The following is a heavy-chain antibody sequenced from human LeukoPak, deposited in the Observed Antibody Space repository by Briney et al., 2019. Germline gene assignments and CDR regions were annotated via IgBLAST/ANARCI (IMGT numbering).Heavy chain of an antibody. V-gene: IGHV3-23*01. CDR2: ISASGDVT. CDR1: GFSVSFKD. CDR3: AKSLFTSATGTGRAFHI. Sequence: GGSLRLSCAASGFSVSFKDMRWVRQAPGRGLEWVSAISASGDVTFYADSLRGRFTISRDNSKSTLYLQMNGLRAEDTAIFYCAKSLFTSATGTGRAFHIWGQGTRVTVSS. J-gene: IGHJ3*02. D-gene: IGHD1-1*01.